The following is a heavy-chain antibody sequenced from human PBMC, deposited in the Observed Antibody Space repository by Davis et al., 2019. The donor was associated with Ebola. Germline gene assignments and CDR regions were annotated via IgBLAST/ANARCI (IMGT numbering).Heavy chain of an antibody. J-gene: IGHJ3*02. CDR1: GFTFSSFY. CDR2: ISGSGGST. D-gene: IGHD2-8*02. CDR3: VKTRSNWWNDALDM. V-gene: IGHV3-23*01. Sequence: PGGSLRLSCAASGFTFSSFYMNWVRQAPGKGLEWVSAISGSGGSTYYADSVKGRFTISRDNSKKTLYLQMNSLRAEDTAVYYCVKTRSNWWNDALDMWGQGTMVTVSS.